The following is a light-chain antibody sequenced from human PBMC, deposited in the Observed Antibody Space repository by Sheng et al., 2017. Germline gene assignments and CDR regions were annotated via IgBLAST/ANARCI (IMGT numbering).Light chain of an antibody. V-gene: IGKV3-15*01. J-gene: IGKJ5*01. Sequence: EIVMTQSPATLSVFPGERATLSCRASQSVSNNLAWYQQKPGQAPRLLIYGASTRATGIPVRFSGSGSGTEFTLTISSLQSEDSAVYYCQQYNNWPPITFGQGTRLEIK. CDR1: QSVSNN. CDR3: QQYNNWPPIT. CDR2: GAS.